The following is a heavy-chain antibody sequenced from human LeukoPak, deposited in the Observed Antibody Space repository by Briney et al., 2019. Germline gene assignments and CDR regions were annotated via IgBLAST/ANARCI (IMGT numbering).Heavy chain of an antibody. CDR1: GFTFSSYG. J-gene: IGHJ4*02. CDR2: ISYDGSNK. D-gene: IGHD3-9*01. V-gene: IGHV3-30*03. Sequence: PGRSLRLSCAASGFTFSSYGMHWVRQAPGKGLEWVAVISYDGSNKYYADYVKGRFTISRDNSKNTLYLQMNSLRAEDTAVYYCAGYYDILTGYDYWGQGTLVTVSS. CDR3: AGYYDILTGYDY.